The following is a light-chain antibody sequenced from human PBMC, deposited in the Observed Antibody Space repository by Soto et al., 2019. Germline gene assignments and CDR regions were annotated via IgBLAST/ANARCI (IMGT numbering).Light chain of an antibody. CDR1: QSVASN. CDR2: GAS. Sequence: DIVMTQSPATLSVSPGERATLSCRASQSVASNLAWYQQRPGQAPRLLIYGASTRATGVPARFSGSGSGTEFPLTISSLQSEDFAVSYCHHYNNWPHTFGGGTKVEIK. J-gene: IGKJ4*01. V-gene: IGKV3-15*01. CDR3: HHYNNWPHT.